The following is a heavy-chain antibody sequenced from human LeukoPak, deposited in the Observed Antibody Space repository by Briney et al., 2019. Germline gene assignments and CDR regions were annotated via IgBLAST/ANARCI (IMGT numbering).Heavy chain of an antibody. J-gene: IGHJ4*02. CDR2: IGTAGDT. D-gene: IGHD6-19*01. CDR3: ARGQVDSSAYTFDY. V-gene: IGHV3-13*01. Sequence: GGSLRLSCAASGFTFSSYGMSWVRQATGKGLEWVSAIGTAGDTYYPGSVKGRFTISRENAKNSLYLQMNSLRAGDTAVYYCARGQVDSSAYTFDYWGQGTLVTVSS. CDR1: GFTFSSYG.